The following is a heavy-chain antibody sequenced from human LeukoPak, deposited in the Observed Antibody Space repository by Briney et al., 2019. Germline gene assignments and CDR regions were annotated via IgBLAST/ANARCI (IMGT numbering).Heavy chain of an antibody. Sequence: GGSLRLSCAASGFTFSSYAMSWVRQALGKGLEWVSAISGSGGSTYYADSVKGRFTISRDNSKNTLYLQMNSLRAEDTAVYYCAKDRAFYGSGSYEFDYWGQGTLVTVSS. J-gene: IGHJ4*02. V-gene: IGHV3-23*01. CDR2: ISGSGGST. D-gene: IGHD3-10*01. CDR3: AKDRAFYGSGSYEFDY. CDR1: GFTFSSYA.